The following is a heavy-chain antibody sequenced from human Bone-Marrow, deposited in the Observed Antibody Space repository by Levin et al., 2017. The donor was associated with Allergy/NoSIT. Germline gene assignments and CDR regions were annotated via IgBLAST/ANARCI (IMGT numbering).Heavy chain of an antibody. J-gene: IGHJ5*02. CDR2: VTGSGGGT. V-gene: IGHV3-23*01. D-gene: IGHD6-13*01. CDR3: AKGKGAGEVDWFEP. CDR1: GFAFSNYA. Sequence: PGGSLRLSCAASGFAFSNYAMTWVRQAPGKGLEWVSTVTGSGGGTFYADSVKGRFTISRDNSKNTLFVQMDTLRAEDTAVYYCAKGKGAGEVDWFEPWGQGTVVTVST.